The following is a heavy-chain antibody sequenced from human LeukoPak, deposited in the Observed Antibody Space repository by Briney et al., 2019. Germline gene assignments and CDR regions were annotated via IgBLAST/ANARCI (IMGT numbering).Heavy chain of an antibody. CDR3: ARVPGYYDSSGYYDY. V-gene: IGHV3-23*01. J-gene: IGHJ4*02. CDR2: ISGSGGST. Sequence: GGSLRLSCAASGFMFSNFAMSWVRQAPGKGLEWVSAISGSGGSTYFADSVKGRVAISRDNSKNTLDLQMNSLRAEDTAVYYCARVPGYYDSSGYYDYWGQGTLVTVSS. D-gene: IGHD3-22*01. CDR1: GFMFSNFA.